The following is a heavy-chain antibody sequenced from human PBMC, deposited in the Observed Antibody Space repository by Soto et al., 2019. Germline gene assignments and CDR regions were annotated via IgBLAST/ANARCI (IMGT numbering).Heavy chain of an antibody. CDR2: IYHSGSA. CDR1: GGSLNTGRYY. J-gene: IGHJ4*02. Sequence: SETLSLTCTVSGGSLNTGRYYWAWIRQSPGKGLEWIGSIYHSGSAYYNPSLESRVTVSVDTSRNQFSLKVKSVTAADTAVYYCARLADYGPYTGYYSDFWGQGTLVTVSS. D-gene: IGHD3-9*01. CDR3: ARLADYGPYTGYYSDF. V-gene: IGHV4-39*01.